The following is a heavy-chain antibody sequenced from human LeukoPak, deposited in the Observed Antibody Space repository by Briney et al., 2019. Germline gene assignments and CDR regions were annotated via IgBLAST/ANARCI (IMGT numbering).Heavy chain of an antibody. CDR3: ARRSSGWYGSPFDY. Sequence: SETLSLTCAVYGGSFSGYYWSWIRQPPGKGLEWIGEINHSGSTNYNPSLKSRVTISVDTSKNQFSLKLSSVTAADTAVYYCARRSSGWYGSPFDYWGQGTLVTVSS. J-gene: IGHJ4*02. CDR2: INHSGST. CDR1: GGSFSGYY. V-gene: IGHV4-34*01. D-gene: IGHD6-19*01.